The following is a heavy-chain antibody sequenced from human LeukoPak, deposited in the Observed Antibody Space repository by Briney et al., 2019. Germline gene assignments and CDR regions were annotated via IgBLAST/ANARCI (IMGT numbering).Heavy chain of an antibody. CDR1: GGSISSSRYY. V-gene: IGHV4-39*01. D-gene: IGHD2-21*02. CDR2: MHYSGTT. J-gene: IGHJ4*02. CDR3: ARHIGGCYSCGFDY. Sequence: PSETLSLTCTVSGGSISSSRYYWGWIRQPPGKGLEWIGSMHYSGTTYYNSSLKSRVTKYVDTSKNQFSLMLSAVTAADTAVYYCARHIGGCYSCGFDYWGQGILVTVSS.